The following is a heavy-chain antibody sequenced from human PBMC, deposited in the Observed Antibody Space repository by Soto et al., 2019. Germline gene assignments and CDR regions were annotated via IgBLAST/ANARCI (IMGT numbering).Heavy chain of an antibody. V-gene: IGHV4-59*01. CDR2: IYYSGGT. CDR3: ARRYSGYDGAFDI. Sequence: QVQLQESGPGLVKPSETLSLTCTVSGGSINNYYWSWIRQPPGKGLEWIGYIYYSGGTNYNPSLKSRVTTSVDTSNSQFSLKLSSVTAADTAVYYCARRYSGYDGAFDIWGQGTMVTVSS. CDR1: GGSINNYY. D-gene: IGHD5-12*01. J-gene: IGHJ3*02.